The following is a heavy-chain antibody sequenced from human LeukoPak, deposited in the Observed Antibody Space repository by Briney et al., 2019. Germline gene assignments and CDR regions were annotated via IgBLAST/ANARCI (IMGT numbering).Heavy chain of an antibody. CDR1: GYTFTSYD. D-gene: IGHD5-12*01. Sequence: AASVKVSCKASGYTFTSYDINWVRQATGQGLEWMGWMNPNSGNTGYAQKFQGRVTMTRNTSKSTAYMELSSLRSEDTAVYYCAREVATDYYYYYGMDVWGQGTTVTVSS. CDR2: MNPNSGNT. V-gene: IGHV1-8*01. J-gene: IGHJ6*02. CDR3: AREVATDYYYYYGMDV.